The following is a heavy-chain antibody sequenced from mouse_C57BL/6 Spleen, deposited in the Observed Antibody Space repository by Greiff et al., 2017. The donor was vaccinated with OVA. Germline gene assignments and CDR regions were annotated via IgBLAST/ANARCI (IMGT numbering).Heavy chain of an antibody. CDR3: AIYYYGSSYSEDY. V-gene: IGHV1-74*01. D-gene: IGHD1-1*01. CDR2: IHPSASDT. J-gene: IGHJ2*01. CDR1: GYTFTSYW. Sequence: QVQLQQPGAELVKPGASVKVSCKASGYTFTSYWMHWVKQRPGQGLEWIGRIHPSASDTNYNQKFKGKATLTVDKSYSTAYMQLSSLTSEDSAVXYCAIYYYGSSYSEDYWGQGTTLTVSA.